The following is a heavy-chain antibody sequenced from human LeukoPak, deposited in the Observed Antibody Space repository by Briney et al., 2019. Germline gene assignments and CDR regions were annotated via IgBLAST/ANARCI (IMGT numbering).Heavy chain of an antibody. V-gene: IGHV1-69*13. CDR3: ATEDGMDV. J-gene: IGHJ6*04. CDR1: GGTFNSYA. CDR2: IIPILGTV. Sequence: ASVEVSCKASGGTFNSYAITWVRQAPGKGLEWMGRIIPILGTVNYAQKLQGRIRITADESTKTAYMEVSRLRSEDTAVYYCATEDGMDVWGKGTTVTVSS.